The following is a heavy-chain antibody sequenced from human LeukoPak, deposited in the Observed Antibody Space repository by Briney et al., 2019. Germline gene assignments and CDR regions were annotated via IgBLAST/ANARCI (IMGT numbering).Heavy chain of an antibody. Sequence: SETLSLTCTVSGGSISSYYWTWIRQPPGKVLEWIGYIYYSGSTNYNPSLKSRITISVDTSKNQFSLKLSSVTAADTAVYYSARWNEGFDYWGQGTLVTVSS. D-gene: IGHD1-1*01. CDR3: ARWNEGFDY. CDR2: IYYSGST. J-gene: IGHJ4*02. V-gene: IGHV4-59*01. CDR1: GGSISSYY.